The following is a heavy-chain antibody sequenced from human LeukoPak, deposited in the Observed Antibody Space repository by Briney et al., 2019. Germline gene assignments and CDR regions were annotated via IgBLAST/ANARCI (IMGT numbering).Heavy chain of an antibody. V-gene: IGHV3-53*01. CDR1: WFTASSNY. J-gene: IGHJ3*02. CDR3: ARGSRLGVVERDAFDI. D-gene: IGHD3-3*01. Sequence: TGGSLRLSCAASWFTASSNYVSWVRPAPGEGLEWGSVIYSGGSTNYPDSLKGRFTISRDNAKNSLYLQMNSLRAEDTAVYYCARGSRLGVVERDAFDIWGQGTMVTVSS. CDR2: IYSGGST.